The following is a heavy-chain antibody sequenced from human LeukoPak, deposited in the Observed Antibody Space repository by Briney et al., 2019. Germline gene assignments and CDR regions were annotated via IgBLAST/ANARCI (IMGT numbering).Heavy chain of an antibody. CDR1: GFTFSSYG. CDR3: AKVGGIAAAGES. V-gene: IGHV3-30*02. D-gene: IGHD6-13*01. Sequence: GRSLRLSCAGSGFTFSSYGMHWVRQAPGKGLEWVAFIRYDGSNKYYAASVKGRFTISRDNSKNTLYLQMNSLRAEDTAVYYCAKVGGIAAAGESWGQGTLVTVSS. J-gene: IGHJ5*02. CDR2: IRYDGSNK.